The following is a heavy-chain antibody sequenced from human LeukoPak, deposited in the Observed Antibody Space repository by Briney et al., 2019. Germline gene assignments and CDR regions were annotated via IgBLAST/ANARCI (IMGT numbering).Heavy chain of an antibody. CDR1: GGSISSRSFY. Sequence: PSETLSLTCTVSGGSISSRSFYWGWIRQPPGKGLEWIGSIHYSGSTYYNTSLKSRVAISVDTSKNQFSLKLSSVTAADTAVYFCARLYCSGGTCYGAFDYWGQGTLVTVSS. V-gene: IGHV4-39*01. CDR3: ARLYCSGGTCYGAFDY. D-gene: IGHD2-15*01. J-gene: IGHJ4*02. CDR2: IHYSGST.